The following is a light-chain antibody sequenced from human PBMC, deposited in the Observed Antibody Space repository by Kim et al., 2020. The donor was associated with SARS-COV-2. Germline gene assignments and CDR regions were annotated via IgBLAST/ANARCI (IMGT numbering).Light chain of an antibody. CDR1: KIVTKT. J-gene: IGLJ2*01. CDR3: QVWDSTTAV. Sequence: SVALGQTARIPCERDKIVTKTVHWHQQKARQAPVLVIYRDKNRPSGIPERFSGSNSGNTATLTITRAQAGDEADYYCQVWDSTTAVFGGGTQLTVL. CDR2: RDK. V-gene: IGLV3-9*01.